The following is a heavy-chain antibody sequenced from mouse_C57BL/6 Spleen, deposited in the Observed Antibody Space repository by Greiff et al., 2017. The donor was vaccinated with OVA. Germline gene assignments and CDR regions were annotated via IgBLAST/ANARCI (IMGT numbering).Heavy chain of an antibody. CDR3: TTQRYYGSSLFDY. CDR2: IDPENGDT. J-gene: IGHJ2*01. D-gene: IGHD1-1*01. V-gene: IGHV14-4*01. Sequence: VQLQQSGAELVRPGASVKLSCTASGFNIKDDYMHWVKQRPEQGLEWIGWIDPENGDTEYASKFQGKATITADTSSNTAYLQLSSLTSEDTAVYYCTTQRYYGSSLFDYWGQGTTLTVSS. CDR1: GFNIKDDY.